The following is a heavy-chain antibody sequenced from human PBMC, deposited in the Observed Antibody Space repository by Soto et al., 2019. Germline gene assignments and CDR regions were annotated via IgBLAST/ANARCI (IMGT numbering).Heavy chain of an antibody. J-gene: IGHJ6*02. Sequence: SETLSLTCTVSGGSISSSSYYWGWIRQPPGKGLEWIGSIYYSGSTYYNPSLKSRVTISVDTSKNQFSLKLSSVTAADTAVYYCARRRMESSGWYPPALNYYGMDVWGQGNTVTVSS. V-gene: IGHV4-39*01. CDR3: ARRRMESSGWYPPALNYYGMDV. D-gene: IGHD6-19*01. CDR1: GGSISSSSYY. CDR2: IYYSGST.